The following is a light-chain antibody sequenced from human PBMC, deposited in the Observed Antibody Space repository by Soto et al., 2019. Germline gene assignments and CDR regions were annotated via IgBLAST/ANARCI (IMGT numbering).Light chain of an antibody. V-gene: IGLV2-14*03. J-gene: IGLJ1*01. CDR3: SSYKSTSTPYV. Sequence: LTQAASVSGSPGQSITISCTGTSSDIGSYNYVSWYQQHPGKAPKLIIYDVTNRPAGISSRFSASKSGDTASLTISVLQADDEADYFCSSYKSTSTPYVFGTGTRSPS. CDR2: DVT. CDR1: SSDIGSYNY.